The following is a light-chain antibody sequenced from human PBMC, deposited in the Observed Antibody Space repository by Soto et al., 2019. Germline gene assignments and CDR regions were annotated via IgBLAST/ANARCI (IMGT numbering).Light chain of an antibody. CDR1: SSDVGGYNY. J-gene: IGLJ1*01. CDR2: EVS. V-gene: IGLV2-14*01. CDR3: SSFTISSTSLV. Sequence: QSALTQPASVSGSPGQSITISCTGTSSDVGGYNYVSWYQQYPGKAPKLMIYEVSNRPSGVSNRFSGSKSGNTASLTISGLQAEDEADYYCSSFTISSTSLVFGTGTKLTVL.